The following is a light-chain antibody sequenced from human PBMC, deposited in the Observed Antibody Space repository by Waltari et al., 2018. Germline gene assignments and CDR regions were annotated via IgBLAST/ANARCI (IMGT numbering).Light chain of an antibody. Sequence: AIRMTQSPSSLSASTGDRVTITCRASQGISTYLAWYQQKPGEAPKLLMYSASTLQSGGPTRFSGSGSGTDFTLTISCLQSEDFAAYYCQQYYSYPRTFGPGTKVEV. CDR1: QGISTY. V-gene: IGKV1-8*01. CDR2: SAS. CDR3: QQYYSYPRT. J-gene: IGKJ1*01.